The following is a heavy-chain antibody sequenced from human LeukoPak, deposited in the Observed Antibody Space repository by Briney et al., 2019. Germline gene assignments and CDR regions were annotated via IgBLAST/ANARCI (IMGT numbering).Heavy chain of an antibody. V-gene: IGHV3-74*01. Sequence: PGGSLRLSCAASGFTFSTYWMHWVRQAPGKGLVWVSRIKSDGSTNYADSVKGRFSISRDNTKNSLFLEMRSLRIEDTAVYFCARDYYDSSASATFDHWGQGNLVTISS. D-gene: IGHD3-22*01. CDR3: ARDYYDSSASATFDH. CDR2: IKSDGST. J-gene: IGHJ4*02. CDR1: GFTFSTYW.